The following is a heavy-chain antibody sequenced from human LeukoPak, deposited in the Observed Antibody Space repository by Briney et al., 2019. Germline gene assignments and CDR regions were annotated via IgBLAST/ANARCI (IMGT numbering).Heavy chain of an antibody. Sequence: GGSLRLSCAASGFTFSSYGLHWVRQAPGKGLEWVAFIRYDGSNKYYADSVKGRFTISRYNSKNTLYLQMNSLRAEDTAVYYCAKDGEWEIRDALDIWGRETIVTVSS. V-gene: IGHV3-30*02. CDR2: IRYDGSNK. D-gene: IGHD1-26*01. CDR3: AKDGEWEIRDALDI. J-gene: IGHJ3*02. CDR1: GFTFSSYG.